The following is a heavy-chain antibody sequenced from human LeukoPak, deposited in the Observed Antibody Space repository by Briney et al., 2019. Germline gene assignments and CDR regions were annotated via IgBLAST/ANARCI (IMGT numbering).Heavy chain of an antibody. Sequence: ASVKVSCKTSGYTFTSSGITWVRQAPGQGLEWMGWISTYNGYSNYAQNLQGRVTMTADTTTSAAYMELSSLRSGDTAVYYCAKNSSGGYSDYWGQGTLVTVSS. D-gene: IGHD6-19*01. J-gene: IGHJ4*02. CDR3: AKNSSGGYSDY. CDR2: ISTYNGYS. V-gene: IGHV1-18*01. CDR1: GYTFTSSG.